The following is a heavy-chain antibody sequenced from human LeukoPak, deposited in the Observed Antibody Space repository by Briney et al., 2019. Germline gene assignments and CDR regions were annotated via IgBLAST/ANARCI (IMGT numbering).Heavy chain of an antibody. CDR1: GGSFSGYY. V-gene: IGHV4-34*01. Sequence: SETLSLXCAVYGGSFSGYYWSWIRQPPGKGLEWIGEINHSGSTNYNPSLKSRVTISVDTSKNQFSLKLSSVTAADTAVYYCARGVKGHFGNWGQRTLVTVSS. D-gene: IGHD3-10*01. CDR2: INHSGST. J-gene: IGHJ4*02. CDR3: ARGVKGHFGN.